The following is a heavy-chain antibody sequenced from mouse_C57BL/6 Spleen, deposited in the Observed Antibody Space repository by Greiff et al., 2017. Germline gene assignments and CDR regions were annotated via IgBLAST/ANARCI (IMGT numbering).Heavy chain of an antibody. CDR3: ARLGDYETFAY. V-gene: IGHV1-82*01. J-gene: IGHJ3*01. Sequence: QVQLKESGPELVKPGASVKISCKASGYAFSSSWMNWVKQRPGKGLEWIGRIYPGDGDTNYNGKFKGKATLTADKSSSTAYMQLSSLTSEDSAVYFCARLGDYETFAYWGQGTLVTVSA. CDR1: GYAFSSSW. D-gene: IGHD2-4*01. CDR2: IYPGDGDT.